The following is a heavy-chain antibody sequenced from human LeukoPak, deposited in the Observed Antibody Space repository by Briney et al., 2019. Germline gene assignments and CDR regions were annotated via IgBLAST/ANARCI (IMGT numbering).Heavy chain of an antibody. D-gene: IGHD4-17*01. J-gene: IGHJ1*01. CDR2: INHSGST. CDR1: GGSFGGYY. CDR3: ARGPYGDYSRYFQH. Sequence: SETLSLTCAVYGGSFGGYYWSWIRQPPGKGLEWIGEINHSGSTNYNPSLKSRVTISVDTSKNQFSLKLSSVTAADTAVYYCARGPYGDYSRYFQHWGQGTLVTVSS. V-gene: IGHV4-34*01.